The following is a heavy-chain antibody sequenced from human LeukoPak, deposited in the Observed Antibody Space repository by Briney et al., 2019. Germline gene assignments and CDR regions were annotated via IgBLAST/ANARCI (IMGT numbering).Heavy chain of an antibody. D-gene: IGHD3-22*01. Sequence: SETLSLTYAVYGGSFSGYYWSWIRQPPGKGLEWIGEINHSGSTNYNPSLKSRVTISVDTFKNQFSLKLSSVTAADTAVYYCARDYYDSSGDAFDLWGQGTMVTVSS. CDR2: INHSGST. V-gene: IGHV4-34*01. CDR3: ARDYYDSSGDAFDL. J-gene: IGHJ3*01. CDR1: GGSFSGYY.